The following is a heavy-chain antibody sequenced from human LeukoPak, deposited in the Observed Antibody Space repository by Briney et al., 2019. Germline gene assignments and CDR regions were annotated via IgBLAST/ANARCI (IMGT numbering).Heavy chain of an antibody. J-gene: IGHJ4*02. D-gene: IGHD6-6*01. CDR3: ARGHRKAARPGGY. Sequence: PGGSLRLSCAASGFTFSSYAMSWVRQAPGKGLEWVSGISSSGDNTYYADSVKGRFTISRDNAKNSLYLQMNSLRAEDTAVYYCARGHRKAARPGGYWGQGTLVTVSS. CDR1: GFTFSSYA. V-gene: IGHV3-23*01. CDR2: ISSSGDNT.